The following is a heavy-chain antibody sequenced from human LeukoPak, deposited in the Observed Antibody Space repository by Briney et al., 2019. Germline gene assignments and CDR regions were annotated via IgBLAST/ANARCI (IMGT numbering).Heavy chain of an antibody. CDR3: ARDGQYSSTDYYMDV. Sequence: GGSLRLSCAASGFTFSSYSMNWVRQAPGKGLEWVSSISSSSSYIYYADSVKGRFTISRDNAKNSLYLQMSSLRAEDTAVYYCARDGQYSSTDYYMDVWGKGTTVTVSS. D-gene: IGHD6-6*01. V-gene: IGHV3-21*01. CDR2: ISSSSSYI. J-gene: IGHJ6*03. CDR1: GFTFSSYS.